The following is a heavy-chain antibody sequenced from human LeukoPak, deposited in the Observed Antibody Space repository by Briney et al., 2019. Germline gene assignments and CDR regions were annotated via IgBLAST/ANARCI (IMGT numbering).Heavy chain of an antibody. Sequence: ASVRVSCKASGYTVTNYDINWVGQATGKGLEWRGWMIPNSVTTGYAQKFHVRATMTRHTSITTAYLELNSLRSEDTAVYYCARVHYYDSKGNWFDHWGQGTLVTVSS. CDR2: MIPNSVTT. J-gene: IGHJ5*02. CDR1: GYTVTNYD. D-gene: IGHD3-22*01. CDR3: ARVHYYDSKGNWFDH. V-gene: IGHV1-8*01.